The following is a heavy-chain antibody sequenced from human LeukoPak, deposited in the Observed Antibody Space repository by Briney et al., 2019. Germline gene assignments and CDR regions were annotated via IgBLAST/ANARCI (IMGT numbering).Heavy chain of an antibody. J-gene: IGHJ4*02. CDR3: ARGWGQWLAFDY. V-gene: IGHV5-51*01. CDR1: GYSFTTYW. Sequence: GESLKISCKASGYSFTTYWIGWVRQMPGRGLEWMGIIYPGDSDTQYSPSFQGQVPISVDKSFYTAYLQWGSLKASDTAIYYCARGWGQWLAFDYWGQGTLVTVSP. D-gene: IGHD6-19*01. CDR2: IYPGDSDT.